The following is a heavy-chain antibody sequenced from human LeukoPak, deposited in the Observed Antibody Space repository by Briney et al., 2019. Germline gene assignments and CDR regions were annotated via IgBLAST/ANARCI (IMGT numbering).Heavy chain of an antibody. D-gene: IGHD1-26*01. Sequence: SETLSLTCPVSGVSISSAYSRCTRKPPRKAWICIGFIFYSGSTNYNPSLKSRVTISVDTSKNQFSLKLSPVTAADTALYYCARSYSVSYSMGYWGQGTLVTVSS. CDR3: ARSYSVSYSMGY. CDR1: GVSISSAY. J-gene: IGHJ4*02. V-gene: IGHV4-59*08. CDR2: IFYSGST.